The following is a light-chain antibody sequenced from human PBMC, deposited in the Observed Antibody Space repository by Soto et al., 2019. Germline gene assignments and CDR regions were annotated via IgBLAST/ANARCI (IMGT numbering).Light chain of an antibody. CDR3: KQHNQWPIT. CDR1: QSAGNF. V-gene: IGKV3D-15*01. CDR2: YIS. J-gene: IGKJ5*01. Sequence: EIVLTQSPATLSVSPGETASLSCRASQSAGNFLAWYQQKPGQAPRLLIYYISTRATGIQARFSGSGSGTEFTLTINSLQSEDSAVYYCKQHNQWPITFGQGTRLEI.